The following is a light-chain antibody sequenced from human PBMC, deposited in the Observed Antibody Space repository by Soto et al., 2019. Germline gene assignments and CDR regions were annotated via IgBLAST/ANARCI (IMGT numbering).Light chain of an antibody. J-gene: IGLJ2*01. Sequence: QSVLTQPPSASGTPGQRVTISCSGSSSNIGDNTVNWYQQLPGTAPKLLIYNNSQRPSGVPARFSGSKSGTSASLAISGLQSEDEADYYCAAWDDSLNGVVFGGGTKVTV. CDR2: NNS. V-gene: IGLV1-44*01. CDR3: AAWDDSLNGVV. CDR1: SSNIGDNT.